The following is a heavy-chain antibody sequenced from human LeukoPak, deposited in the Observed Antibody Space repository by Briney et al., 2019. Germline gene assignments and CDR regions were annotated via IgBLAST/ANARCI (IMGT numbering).Heavy chain of an antibody. CDR1: GGSMNSYY. D-gene: IGHD2-2*01. CDR3: ARGRGYCSSTSCYQYYYYGMDV. Sequence: ASETLSLTCTVSGGSMNSYYWSWIRQPPGKGLEWIGHIYYDGSTNFNPSLKSRVSISVDTSKNQFSLKLNSVTAADTAVYYCARGRGYCSSTSCYQYYYYGMDVWGQGTTVTVSS. CDR2: IYYDGST. J-gene: IGHJ6*02. V-gene: IGHV4-59*12.